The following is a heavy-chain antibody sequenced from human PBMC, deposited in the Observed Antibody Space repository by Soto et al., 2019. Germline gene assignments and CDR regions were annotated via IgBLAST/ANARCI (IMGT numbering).Heavy chain of an antibody. Sequence: QVRLVQSGAEMKKPGASVKVSCRTSGYTFTGYHIHWVRQAPGQGLEWMGWINPHSGGTNYAQEFRGRVTMTRDTSISTAYMEVNSLRSDDTPVYYCARGCSGGTCFLFDIWGQGTLVTVTS. V-gene: IGHV1-2*02. D-gene: IGHD2-15*01. CDR2: INPHSGGT. CDR1: GYTFTGYH. CDR3: ARGCSGGTCFLFDI. J-gene: IGHJ5*02.